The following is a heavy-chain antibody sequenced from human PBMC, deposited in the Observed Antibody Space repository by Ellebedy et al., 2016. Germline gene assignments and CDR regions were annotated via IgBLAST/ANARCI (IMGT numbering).Heavy chain of an antibody. CDR2: IFFSGTI. CDR1: GASISSVNSY. V-gene: IGHV4-39*01. Sequence: SETLSLTCTVSGASISSVNSYWAWIRQPPGKGLEWIGSIFFSGTIYYNPSLRSRVTISIDTSKNQFSLKLTSVTASDTSMFYCARQRPSGWGGEWFDPWGQGTLVTVSS. CDR3: ARQRPSGWGGEWFDP. D-gene: IGHD3-10*01. J-gene: IGHJ5*02.